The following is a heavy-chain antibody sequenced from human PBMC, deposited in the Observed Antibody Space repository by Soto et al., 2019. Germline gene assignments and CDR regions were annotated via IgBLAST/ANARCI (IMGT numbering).Heavy chain of an antibody. Sequence: EVHLVESGGGLVKPGGSLRLSCAVSGFTFSSCTMNWVRQAPGKGLEWVSSISPSSGHIYYAASAKGGFTIARDNAKNAQFLHMNRLKWEGTAVYYSSGCSGGDRHKIYGRDVWGQGTTVTVSS. V-gene: IGHV3-21*06. CDR2: ISPSSGHI. D-gene: IGHD2-21*02. CDR1: GFTFSSCT. CDR3: SGCSGGDRHKIYGRDV. J-gene: IGHJ6*02.